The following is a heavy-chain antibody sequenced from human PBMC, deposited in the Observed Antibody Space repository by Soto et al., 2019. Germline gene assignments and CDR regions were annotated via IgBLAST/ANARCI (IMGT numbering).Heavy chain of an antibody. Sequence: GGSLRLSCAASGFTFSSYAMSWVRQAPGKGLEWVSAISGSGGSTYYADSVKGRFTISRDNSKNTLYLQMNSLRAEDTAVYYCAKDTYYYDSSGYSSLLFDYWGQGTLVTVSS. D-gene: IGHD3-22*01. V-gene: IGHV3-23*01. CDR2: ISGSGGST. J-gene: IGHJ4*02. CDR1: GFTFSSYA. CDR3: AKDTYYYDSSGYSSLLFDY.